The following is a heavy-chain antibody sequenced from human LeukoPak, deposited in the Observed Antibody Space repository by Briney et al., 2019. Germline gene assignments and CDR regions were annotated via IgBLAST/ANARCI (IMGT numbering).Heavy chain of an antibody. CDR1: GFTFSSYA. J-gene: IGHJ4*02. CDR3: AKDKLESRGIAVFFDY. CDR2: ISGSGGST. V-gene: IGHV3-23*01. Sequence: GGSLRLSCAASGFTFSSYAMSWVRQAPGKGLEWVSAISGSGGSTYYADSMKGRFTISRDNSKNTLYLQMNSLRAEDTAVYYCAKDKLESRGIAVFFDYWGQGTLVTVSS. D-gene: IGHD6-19*01.